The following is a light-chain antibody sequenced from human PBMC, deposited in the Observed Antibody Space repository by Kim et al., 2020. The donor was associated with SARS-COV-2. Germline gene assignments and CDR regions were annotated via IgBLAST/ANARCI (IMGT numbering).Light chain of an antibody. CDR1: NIGSKS. CDR2: YDR. Sequence: APGNTARITCGGNNIGSKSVHWYQQKAGQAPVLVIHYDRDRPSGIPERFSGSNSGNTATLTISRVEAGDEADYYCQVWDSSSDHRVFGGGTQLTVL. CDR3: QVWDSSSDHRV. V-gene: IGLV3-21*04. J-gene: IGLJ3*02.